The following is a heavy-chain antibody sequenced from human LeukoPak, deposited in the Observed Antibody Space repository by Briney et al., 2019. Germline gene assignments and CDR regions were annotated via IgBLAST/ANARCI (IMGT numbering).Heavy chain of an antibody. V-gene: IGHV4-59*01. CDR2: IHFTGSP. CDR3: AKGGGLFEY. Sequence: SETLSLTCTVSGGFISGDYWTWIRQAPGKGLEWIGYIHFTGSPNYNPSLKSRLTMSVDTSKNQFSLHLNSVTAVDTAVYYCAKGGGLFEYWGQGTLVTVSS. J-gene: IGHJ4*02. CDR1: GGFISGDY. D-gene: IGHD3-16*01.